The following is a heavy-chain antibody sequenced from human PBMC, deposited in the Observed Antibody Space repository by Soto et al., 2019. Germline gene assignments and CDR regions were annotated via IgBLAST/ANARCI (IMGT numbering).Heavy chain of an antibody. V-gene: IGHV3-33*01. J-gene: IGHJ4*02. CDR2: IWYDGSNK. Sequence: QVQLVESGGGVVQPGRSLRLSCAASGFTFSSYGMHWVRQAPGKGLEWVAVIWYDGSNKYYADSVKGRFTISRDNSKNKLYLQMNSLRAEDTAVYYCARDFGRAVTDPQYYFDYWGQGTLVTVSS. D-gene: IGHD4-17*01. CDR3: ARDFGRAVTDPQYYFDY. CDR1: GFTFSSYG.